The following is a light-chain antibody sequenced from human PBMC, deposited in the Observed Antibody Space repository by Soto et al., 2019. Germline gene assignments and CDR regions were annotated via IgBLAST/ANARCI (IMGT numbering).Light chain of an antibody. CDR1: QRVSSN. V-gene: IGKV3-15*01. Sequence: EIVMTQSPATLSVSPGERATLSCRASQRVSSNLAWYQQKPGQAPRLLIYGASTRATGIPARFSGSGSGTEFTLTISSLRSEDFAVYYCQKYNNWPRTFGQGTKMESK. CDR3: QKYNNWPRT. CDR2: GAS. J-gene: IGKJ2*01.